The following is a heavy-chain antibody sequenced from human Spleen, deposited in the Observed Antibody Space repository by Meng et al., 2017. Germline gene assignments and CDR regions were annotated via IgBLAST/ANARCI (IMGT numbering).Heavy chain of an antibody. V-gene: IGHV1-2*02. J-gene: IGHJ4*02. CDR1: GYTFTGYY. CDR3: ARALVSIVGATTLNY. Sequence: ASVKVSCKASGYTFTGYYMHWVRQAPGQGLEWMGWINPNSCGTNYAQKFQGRVTMTRDTSISTAYMELSRLRSDDTAVYYCARALVSIVGATTLNYWGQGTLVTVSS. D-gene: IGHD1-26*01. CDR2: INPNSCGT.